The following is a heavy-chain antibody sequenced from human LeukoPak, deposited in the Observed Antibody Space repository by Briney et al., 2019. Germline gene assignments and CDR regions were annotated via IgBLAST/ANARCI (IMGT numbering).Heavy chain of an antibody. CDR3: ARAVDTTTRRAFAV. Sequence: PGGSLRLSCAASGFTFSDYYMCWIRQAPEMGLEWVSYISSGSTYTNYADSVKGRFTISRDNAKNSLYLQMDSLRAEDTAVYYCARAVDTTTRRAFAVWGQGTMVTVSS. D-gene: IGHD5-18*01. CDR1: GFTFSDYY. V-gene: IGHV3-11*05. J-gene: IGHJ3*01. CDR2: ISSGSTYT.